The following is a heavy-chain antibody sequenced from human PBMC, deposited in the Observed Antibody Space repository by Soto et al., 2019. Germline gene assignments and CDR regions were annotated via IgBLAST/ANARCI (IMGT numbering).Heavy chain of an antibody. CDR1: GGSISSGGYY. Sequence: SETLSLTGTVSGGSISSGGYYWSWIRQHQGKGLEWIGYIYYSGSTYYNPSLKSRVTISVDTSKNQFSLKLSSVTAADTAVYYCARLIAARPWGQFDYWGQGTLVTVSS. J-gene: IGHJ4*02. CDR2: IYYSGST. V-gene: IGHV4-31*03. CDR3: ARLIAARPWGQFDY. D-gene: IGHD6-6*01.